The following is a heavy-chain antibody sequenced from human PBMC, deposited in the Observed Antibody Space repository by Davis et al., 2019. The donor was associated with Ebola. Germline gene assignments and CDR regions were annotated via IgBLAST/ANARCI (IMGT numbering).Heavy chain of an antibody. V-gene: IGHV4-59*02. CDR3: ATQYSNGWFDP. D-gene: IGHD4-11*01. J-gene: IGHJ5*02. CDR2: IHYSGST. CDR1: GGSVKSHY. Sequence: SETLSLTCSVSGGSVKSHYWSWIRQSPGKGLEWIGYIHYSGSTNTNPSLKSRVTMSVDTSKNQFSLKLSSVTAADTAVYYCATQYSNGWFDPWGQGTLVTVSS.